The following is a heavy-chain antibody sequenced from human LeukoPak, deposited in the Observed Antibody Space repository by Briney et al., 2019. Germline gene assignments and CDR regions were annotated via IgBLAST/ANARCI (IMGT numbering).Heavy chain of an antibody. CDR3: VREKSGGYYDY. CDR1: GYTFTSYY. V-gene: IGHV1-46*01. J-gene: IGHJ4*02. D-gene: IGHD1-26*01. CDR2: IRPSGSST. Sequence: GASVKVSCKASGYTFTSYYMHWVRQAPGQGLEWMGTIRPSGSSTTYAQKIQGRVTMTWDMSASTGYMELSSLRSEDTAVYYCVREKSGGYYDYWGQGILVTVSS.